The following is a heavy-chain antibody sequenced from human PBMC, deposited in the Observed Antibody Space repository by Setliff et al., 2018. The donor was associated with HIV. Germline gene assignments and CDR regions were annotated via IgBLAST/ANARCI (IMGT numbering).Heavy chain of an antibody. CDR3: ARQYYDYVWGTYRSQYYFDN. CDR1: SGSISTSSYY. D-gene: IGHD3-16*02. Sequence: PSETLSLTCTVSSGSISTSSYYWGWIRQPPGKGLEWIGSIYYSGSTYYNPSLKSRITISIDTSKNQFSLRLSSVTAADTAVYYCARQYYDYVWGTYRSQYYFDNWGQGTLVTVSS. CDR2: IYYSGST. J-gene: IGHJ4*02. V-gene: IGHV4-39*07.